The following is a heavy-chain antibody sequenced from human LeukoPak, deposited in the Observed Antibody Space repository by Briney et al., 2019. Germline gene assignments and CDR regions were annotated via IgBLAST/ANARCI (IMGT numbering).Heavy chain of an antibody. Sequence: GGSLRLSCAASGFTFTSHGMSWVRQAPGKGLEWVSTIGDGGDRVYYADSVKGRFTISRDTSKSILFLQMKSLRAEDTAVYYCAKGQGGSSYTTVDYWGQGTLVTVSS. CDR2: IGDGGDRV. CDR3: AKGQGGSSYTTVDY. D-gene: IGHD2-15*01. CDR1: GFTFTSHG. V-gene: IGHV3-23*01. J-gene: IGHJ4*02.